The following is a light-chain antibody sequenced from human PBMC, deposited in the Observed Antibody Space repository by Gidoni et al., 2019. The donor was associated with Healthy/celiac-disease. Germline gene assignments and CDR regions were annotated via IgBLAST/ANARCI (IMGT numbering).Light chain of an antibody. J-gene: IGKJ2*01. CDR1: QSLRSY. Sequence: DIQMTQSPSSLSVSVGDRVTITCRASQSLRSYLNWYQQKPGKATKLLDCAASSLQSGVPSRGSGSGSGTDFTLTISSGQPEAIATCYCQQSYSTMYTFGQXTKLEIK. V-gene: IGKV1-39*01. CDR2: AAS. CDR3: QQSYSTMYT.